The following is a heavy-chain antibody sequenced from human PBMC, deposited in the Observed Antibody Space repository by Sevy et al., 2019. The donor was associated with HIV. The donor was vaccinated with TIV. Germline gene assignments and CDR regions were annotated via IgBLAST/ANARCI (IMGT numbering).Heavy chain of an antibody. V-gene: IGHV3-72*01. CDR3: AAHGGIAAAGRVFDY. Sequence: GGSLRLSCVASGFTFSDHYMEWVRQAPGKGLEWVGRTRNKADGYTTEYAASVKGRFTISRDESKNSLYVQMNSLKAEEMAVYYCAAHGGIAAAGRVFDYWGQRILVTVS. CDR2: TRNKADGYTT. J-gene: IGHJ4*02. D-gene: IGHD6-13*01. CDR1: GFTFSDHY.